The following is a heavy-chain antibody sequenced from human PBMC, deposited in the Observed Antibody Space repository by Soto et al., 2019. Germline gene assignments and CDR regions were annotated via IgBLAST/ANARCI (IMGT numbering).Heavy chain of an antibody. V-gene: IGHV3-30*18. D-gene: IGHD3-10*01. CDR3: AKRRQLGDYYYYGMDV. CDR2: ISYDGSNQ. Sequence: GGSLRLSCAASGFTFSSYGMHWVRQAPGMRLEWVAIISYDGSNQYYADSVKGRFTISRHNSKNTLYLQMNSLRAEDTAVYYCAKRRQLGDYYYYGMDVWGQGTTVTVSS. CDR1: GFTFSSYG. J-gene: IGHJ6*02.